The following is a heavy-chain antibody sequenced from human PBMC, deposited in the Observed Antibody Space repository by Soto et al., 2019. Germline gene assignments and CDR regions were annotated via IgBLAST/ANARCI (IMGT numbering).Heavy chain of an antibody. CDR3: ARGSIGYTWCNEF. Sequence: QEQLVQSGAEVKKPGSSVKVSCKASGGLFSSYPISWVRQVPGQGLEWMGGIIPVFQTAYYTQRFQGRVTITADESTNTAYVELSSLRSADTAIYYCARGSIGYTWCNEFWGRGTLVTVSS. CDR1: GGLFSSYP. CDR2: IIPVFQTA. J-gene: IGHJ2*01. V-gene: IGHV1-69*01. D-gene: IGHD3-22*01.